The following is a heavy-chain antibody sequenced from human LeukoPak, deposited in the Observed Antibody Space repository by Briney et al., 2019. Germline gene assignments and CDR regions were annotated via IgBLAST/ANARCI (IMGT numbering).Heavy chain of an antibody. V-gene: IGHV3-48*02. CDR3: ARARASGRSGFDY. CDR2: ISSSSSTI. CDR1: GFTFSSYW. J-gene: IGHJ4*02. Sequence: GGSLRLSCAASGFTFSSYWMSWVRQAPGKGLEWVSYISSSSSTIYYADSVKGRFTISRDNAKNSLDLQMNSLRDEDTAVYYCARARASGRSGFDYWGQGTLVTVSS. D-gene: IGHD2-15*01.